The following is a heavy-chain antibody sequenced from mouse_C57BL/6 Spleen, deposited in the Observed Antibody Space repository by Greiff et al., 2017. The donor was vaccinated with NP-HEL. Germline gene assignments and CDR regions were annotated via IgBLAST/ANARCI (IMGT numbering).Heavy chain of an antibody. V-gene: IGHV1-18*01. CDR1: GYTFTDYN. CDR3: ARRRFYYDWYFDV. Sequence: EVQLQQSGPELVKPGASVKIPCKASGYTFTDYNMDWVKQSHGKSLEWIGDINPNNGGTIYNQKFKGKATLTVDKSSSTAYMELRSLTSADTAVYYCARRRFYYDWYFDVWGTGTTVTVSS. CDR2: INPNNGGT. D-gene: IGHD1-1*01. J-gene: IGHJ1*03.